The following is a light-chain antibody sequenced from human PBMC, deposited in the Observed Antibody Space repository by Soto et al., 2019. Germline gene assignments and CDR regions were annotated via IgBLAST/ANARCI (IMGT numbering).Light chain of an antibody. J-gene: IGKJ3*01. CDR3: QQYGSSPFT. Sequence: EIVLTQSPGTLSLSPGERVTLSSRASQRISSTYLAWYQQTPGQAPRLLIYDASSRATGIPDRFSGSGSGTDFTLTISRLEPEDFAVYYCQQYGSSPFTFGPGTKVDI. V-gene: IGKV3-20*01. CDR1: QRISSTY. CDR2: DAS.